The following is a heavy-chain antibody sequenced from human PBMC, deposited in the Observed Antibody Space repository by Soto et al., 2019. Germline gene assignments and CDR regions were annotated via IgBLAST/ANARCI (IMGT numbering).Heavy chain of an antibody. D-gene: IGHD3-3*01. Sequence: SETLSLTCTVSGGSISSYCWSWIRQPPGKGLEWIGYIYYSGITNYNPSLKSGVTISVDTSKNQFSLKLSSVTAADTDVYYCARLTSGLYYDFWSRYGYYGMDVWGPGTTVTFYS. CDR3: ARLTSGLYYDFWSRYGYYGMDV. CDR1: GGSISSYC. J-gene: IGHJ6*02. V-gene: IGHV4-59*13. CDR2: IYYSGIT.